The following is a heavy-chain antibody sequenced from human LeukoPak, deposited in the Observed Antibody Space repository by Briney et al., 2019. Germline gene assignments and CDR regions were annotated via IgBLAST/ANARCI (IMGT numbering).Heavy chain of an antibody. CDR2: ISAYNGNT. J-gene: IGHJ4*02. CDR3: ARGGDGDILTGLVFDY. V-gene: IGHV1-18*01. Sequence: ASVKVSCKSSGYTFTNYGITWVRQAPGQGLEWMGWISAYNGNTNYAQKFQGRVTMTTDTSTSTAYMEVRSLRSDDTAVYYCARGGDGDILTGLVFDYWGQGTLVTVSS. D-gene: IGHD3-9*01. CDR1: GYTFTNYG.